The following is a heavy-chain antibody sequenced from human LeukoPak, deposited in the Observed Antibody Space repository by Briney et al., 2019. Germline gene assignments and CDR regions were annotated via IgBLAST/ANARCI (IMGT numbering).Heavy chain of an antibody. CDR3: ACDYGDYIGAYFDY. D-gene: IGHD4-17*01. CDR2: IRGDGGST. J-gene: IGHJ4*02. CDR1: GFTFDDYA. V-gene: IGHV3-43*02. Sequence: PGGSLRPSFAPSGFTFDDYAMHWVRQAPGKGLGWVSLIRGDGGSTYYADSVKGRFTISRDNSKNSLYLQMNSLRTEDTALYYCACDYGDYIGAYFDYWGQGTLVTVSS.